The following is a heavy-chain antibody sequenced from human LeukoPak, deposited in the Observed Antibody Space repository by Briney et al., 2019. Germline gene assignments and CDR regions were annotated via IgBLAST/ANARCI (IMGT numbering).Heavy chain of an antibody. CDR2: INHSGST. D-gene: IGHD6-19*01. CDR3: ARFRRSSGLDY. CDR1: GGSFSAYY. Sequence: SETLSLTCAVYGGSFSAYYWSWIRQPPGKGLEWIGEINHSGSTNYNPSPKSRVTISVDTSKYQFSLRLSSVTAADTSVYYCARFRRSSGLDYWGQGTLVTVSS. J-gene: IGHJ4*02. V-gene: IGHV4-34*01.